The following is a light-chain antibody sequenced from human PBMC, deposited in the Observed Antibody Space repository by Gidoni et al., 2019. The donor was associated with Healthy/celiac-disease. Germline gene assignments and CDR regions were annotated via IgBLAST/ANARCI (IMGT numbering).Light chain of an antibody. J-gene: IGKJ5*01. CDR1: QRISSA. Sequence: AIPFTQPPSSLSASVGDRVTITCRASQRISSALAWYQQKPGKAPKLLIYDASSLESGVTSRFSSSGSGTDVTITISSMQPEEFATYYCQQFNSYPPITFGQGTRLEIK. CDR2: DAS. CDR3: QQFNSYPPIT. V-gene: IGKV1-13*02.